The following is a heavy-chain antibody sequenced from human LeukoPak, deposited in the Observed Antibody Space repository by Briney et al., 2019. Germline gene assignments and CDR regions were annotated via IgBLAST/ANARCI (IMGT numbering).Heavy chain of an antibody. CDR1: GGTFSSYA. J-gene: IGHJ5*02. CDR3: ARGTYDFWSGYYPDP. CDR2: IIPIFGTA. V-gene: IGHV1-69*05. Sequence: ASVKVSCKASGGTFSSYAISWVRQAPGQGLEWMGGIIPIFGTANYAQKFQGRVTMTRNTSISTAYMELSSLRSEDTAVYYCARGTYDFWSGYYPDPWGQGTLVTVSS. D-gene: IGHD3-3*01.